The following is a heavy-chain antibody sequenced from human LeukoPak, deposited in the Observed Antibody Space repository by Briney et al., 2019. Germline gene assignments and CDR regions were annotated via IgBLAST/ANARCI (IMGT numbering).Heavy chain of an antibody. J-gene: IGHJ4*02. CDR2: IIPIFGTA. CDR1: GGTFSSYA. D-gene: IGHD2-2*01. CDR3: AREFSRYCSSTSCYPGLWFGEDFHFDY. V-gene: IGHV1-69*13. Sequence: SVKVSCKASGGTFSSYAISWVRQAPGQGLEWMGGIIPIFGTANYAQKFQGRVMITADESTSTAYMELSSLRSEDTAVYYCAREFSRYCSSTSCYPGLWFGEDFHFDYWGQGTLVTVSS.